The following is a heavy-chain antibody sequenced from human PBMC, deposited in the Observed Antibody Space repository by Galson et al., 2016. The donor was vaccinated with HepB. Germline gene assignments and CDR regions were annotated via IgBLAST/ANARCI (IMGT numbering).Heavy chain of an antibody. CDR3: ARVHNNWNEHLDY. CDR2: IYHSGST. Sequence: SETLSLTCAVYGGSFSGSFSNYYWSWIRQSPGKGLEWIGEIYHSGSTNYNPSLERRVSISIDTSKNQFSLKLCSVTAADSAIFYCARVHNNWNEHLDYWGQGTLVTVSS. V-gene: IGHV4-34*01. D-gene: IGHD1-20*01. CDR1: GGSFSGSFSNYY. J-gene: IGHJ4*02.